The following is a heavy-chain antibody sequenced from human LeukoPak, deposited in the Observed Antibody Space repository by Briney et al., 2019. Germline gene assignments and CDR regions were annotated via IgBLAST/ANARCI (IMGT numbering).Heavy chain of an antibody. V-gene: IGHV4-59*01. J-gene: IGHJ4*02. CDR1: GGSISSYY. D-gene: IGHD3-16*01. CDR2: IYYSGST. Sequence: PSETLSLTCTVSGGSISSYYWSWIRQPPGKGLEWIGYIYYSGSTNYNPSLKSRVTISVDTSKNQFSLKLSSVTAADTAVYYCARVAWGMVSASGYIDYWGQGTLVTVSS. CDR3: ARVAWGMVSASGYIDY.